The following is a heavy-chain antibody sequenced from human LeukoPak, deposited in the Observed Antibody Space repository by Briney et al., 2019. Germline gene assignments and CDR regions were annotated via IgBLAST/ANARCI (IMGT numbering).Heavy chain of an antibody. V-gene: IGHV4-34*01. CDR2: MNHSGST. Sequence: SETPSLTCAVYGGSFSGYYWSWIRQPPGKGPEWIGEMNHSGSTNYNPSLKSRVTISVDTSKNQFSLKLSSVTAADTAVYYCARDGGYNTAFDIWGQGTMVTVSS. J-gene: IGHJ3*02. CDR3: ARDGGYNTAFDI. D-gene: IGHD5-24*01. CDR1: GGSFSGYY.